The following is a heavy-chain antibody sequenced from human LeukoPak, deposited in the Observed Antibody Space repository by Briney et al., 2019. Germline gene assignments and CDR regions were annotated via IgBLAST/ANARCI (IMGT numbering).Heavy chain of an antibody. Sequence: AASVKVSCKASGYTFIGYYMHWVRQAPGQGLEWMGWINPNSGGTNYAQKFQGRVTMTRDTSISTAYMELGRLTSDDTAVYYCAVPTLINYYHYWGQGTLVTVSS. J-gene: IGHJ4*02. D-gene: IGHD3-22*01. CDR2: INPNSGGT. V-gene: IGHV1-2*02. CDR3: AVPTLINYYHY. CDR1: GYTFIGYY.